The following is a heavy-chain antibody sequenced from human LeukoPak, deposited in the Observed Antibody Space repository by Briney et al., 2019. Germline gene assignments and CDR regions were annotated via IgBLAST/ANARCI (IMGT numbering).Heavy chain of an antibody. CDR1: GGTFSSYA. CDR3: ARDGKTYYDFWSGSNWFDP. J-gene: IGHJ5*02. V-gene: IGHV1-69*13. D-gene: IGHD3-3*01. Sequence: EASVKVSCKASGGTFSSYAISWVRQAPGQGLEWMGGIIPIFGTANYAQKFQGRVTITADESTSTAYMELSSLRSEDTAVYYCARDGKTYYDFWSGSNWFDPWGQGTLVTVSS. CDR2: IIPIFGTA.